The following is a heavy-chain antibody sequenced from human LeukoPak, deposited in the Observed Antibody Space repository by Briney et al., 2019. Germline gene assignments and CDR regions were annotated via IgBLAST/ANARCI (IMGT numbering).Heavy chain of an antibody. CDR1: GFTFSSYW. Sequence: GGSLRLSCAASGFTFSSYWMSWVRQAPGKGLEWVANIKQDGSGKYYVDSVKGRFTISRDNAKNSLYLQMNSLGAEDTAVYYCANQAAYSSGWSIDYWGQGTLVTVSS. CDR3: ANQAAYSSGWSIDY. D-gene: IGHD6-19*01. CDR2: IKQDGSGK. V-gene: IGHV3-7*01. J-gene: IGHJ4*02.